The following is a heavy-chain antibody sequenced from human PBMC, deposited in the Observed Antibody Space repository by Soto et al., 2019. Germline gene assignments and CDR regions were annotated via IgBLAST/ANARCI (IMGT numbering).Heavy chain of an antibody. Sequence: SETLSLTCTVSGGSISSGDYYWSWIRQPPGKGLEWIGYIYYSGSTYYNPSLKSRVTISVDTSKNQFSLKLSSVTAADTAVYYCARDGRNGYTLTAPFDYWGQGTLVTVSS. CDR2: IYYSGST. J-gene: IGHJ4*02. D-gene: IGHD5-12*01. V-gene: IGHV4-30-4*01. CDR1: GGSISSGDYY. CDR3: ARDGRNGYTLTAPFDY.